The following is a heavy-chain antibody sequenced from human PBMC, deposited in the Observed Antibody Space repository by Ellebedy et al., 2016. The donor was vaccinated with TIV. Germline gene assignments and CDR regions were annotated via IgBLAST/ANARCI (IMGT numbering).Heavy chain of an antibody. CDR1: GGSITGSSYY. D-gene: IGHD2-15*01. CDR3: ARDIVVVVAATPEDSTDGGCWFDP. J-gene: IGHJ5*02. V-gene: IGHV4-39*07. Sequence: MPSETLSLTCTVSGGSITGSSYYWGWIRQPPGKGLDWIGVIYYTGSTYYNPSLKSRVTISVDTSKNQFSLNLSSVTAADTAVYFCARDIVVVVAATPEDSTDGGCWFDPWGQGTLVTVSS. CDR2: IYYTGST.